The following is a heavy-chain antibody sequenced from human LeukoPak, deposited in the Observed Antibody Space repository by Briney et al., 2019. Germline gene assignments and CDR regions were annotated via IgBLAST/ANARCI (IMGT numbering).Heavy chain of an antibody. J-gene: IGHJ6*03. Sequence: PGGSLRLSCAASGFTFSSYGMHWVRQAPGKGLEWVAFIRYDGSNKYYADSEKGRFTISRDNSKNTLYLQMKSLRAEDTAVYYCAKGGGYEAQYYYYYLDVWGKGTTVTISS. D-gene: IGHD5-12*01. CDR3: AKGGGYEAQYYYYYLDV. CDR1: GFTFSSYG. V-gene: IGHV3-30*02. CDR2: IRYDGSNK.